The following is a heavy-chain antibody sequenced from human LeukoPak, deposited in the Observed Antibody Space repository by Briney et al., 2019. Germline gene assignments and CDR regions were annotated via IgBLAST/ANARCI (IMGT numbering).Heavy chain of an antibody. V-gene: IGHV1-69*04. Sequence: SVKVSCKASGGTFSSYAISWVRQAPGQGLEWMGRIIPILGIANYAQKIQGRVTITADKSTSTAYMELSSLRSEDTAVYYCARDFRPGHYDFWSGYWAYFDYWGQGTLVTVFS. CDR1: GGTFSSYA. D-gene: IGHD3-3*01. CDR3: ARDFRPGHYDFWSGYWAYFDY. J-gene: IGHJ4*02. CDR2: IIPILGIA.